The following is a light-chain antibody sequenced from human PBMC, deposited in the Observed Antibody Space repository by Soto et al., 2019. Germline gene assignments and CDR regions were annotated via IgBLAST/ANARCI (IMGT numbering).Light chain of an antibody. CDR2: DVT. Sequence: QSVPTQPRSVSGSPGQSVTISCTGTSSDVGGYDYVSWYQQPPGKAPKLMIYDVTKRPSGVPDRFSGSKSGNTASLTISWLQAEDEGDYYCCSYAASPVVFGGGTKVTVL. CDR3: CSYAASPVV. J-gene: IGLJ2*01. V-gene: IGLV2-11*01. CDR1: SSDVGGYDY.